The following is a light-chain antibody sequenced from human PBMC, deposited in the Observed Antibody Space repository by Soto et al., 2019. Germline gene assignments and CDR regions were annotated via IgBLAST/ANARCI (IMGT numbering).Light chain of an antibody. J-gene: IGKJ2*01. CDR2: GAF. CDR3: QQYSSYST. V-gene: IGKV1-9*01. CDR1: QDIKTY. Sequence: IQLTQSPSSLSASIGDRVSITCRASQDIKTYVAWYQQKPGKAPKLLIYGAFTLQSGVPSRFNGSGSGTDFTLTISRLQPEDFATYYCQQYSSYSTFGQGTKVDIK.